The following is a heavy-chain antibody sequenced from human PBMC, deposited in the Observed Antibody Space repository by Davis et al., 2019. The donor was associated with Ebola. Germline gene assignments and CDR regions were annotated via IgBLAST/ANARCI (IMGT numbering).Heavy chain of an antibody. CDR3: ARGGVIAAAGIIHYYGMDV. J-gene: IGHJ6*02. Sequence: AASVKVSCKASGYTFTSYGITWVRQAPGQGLEWMGRIIPILGIANYAQKFQGRVTITADKSTSTAYMELSSLRSEDTAVYYCARGGVIAAAGIIHYYGMDVWGQGTTVTVSS. CDR1: GYTFTSYG. D-gene: IGHD6-13*01. V-gene: IGHV1-69*04. CDR2: IIPILGIA.